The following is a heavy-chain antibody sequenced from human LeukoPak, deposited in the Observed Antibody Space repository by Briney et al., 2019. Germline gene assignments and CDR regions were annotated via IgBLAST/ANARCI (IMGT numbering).Heavy chain of an antibody. CDR1: GYTFTSYG. Sequence: ASVKVSCKASGYTFTSYGISWVRQAPGQGLEWMGWISAYNGNTNYAQKLQGRVTMTTDTSTSTAYMELRSLRSDDTAMYYCARDFDYYDSSGYYWLGAFDIWGQGTMVTVSS. D-gene: IGHD3-22*01. CDR2: ISAYNGNT. V-gene: IGHV1-18*01. CDR3: ARDFDYYDSSGYYWLGAFDI. J-gene: IGHJ3*02.